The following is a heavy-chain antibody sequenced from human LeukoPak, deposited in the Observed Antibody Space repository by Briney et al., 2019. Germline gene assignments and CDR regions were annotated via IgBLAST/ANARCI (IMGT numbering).Heavy chain of an antibody. CDR1: GFTFSSYA. Sequence: PGGSLRLSCAASGFTFSSYAMSWVRQAPGKGLEWVPGISGSGDNTYYADSVKGRFTISRDNFKNTLYVQVNSLGTEDTAAYYCAKGSYYDSSGSFYFDYWGQGTLVTVSS. J-gene: IGHJ4*02. D-gene: IGHD3-22*01. CDR3: AKGSYYDSSGSFYFDY. CDR2: ISGSGDNT. V-gene: IGHV3-23*01.